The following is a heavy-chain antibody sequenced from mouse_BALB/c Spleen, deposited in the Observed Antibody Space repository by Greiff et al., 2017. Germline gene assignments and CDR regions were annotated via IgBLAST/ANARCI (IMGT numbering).Heavy chain of an antibody. D-gene: IGHD1-2*01. CDR3: ARSALQGYFDY. CDR1: GFTFSSFG. V-gene: IGHV5-17*02. CDR2: ISSGSSTI. J-gene: IGHJ2*01. Sequence: EVQLVESGGGLVQPGGSRKLSCAASGFTFSSFGMHWVRQAPEKGLEWVAYISSGSSTIYYADTVKGRFTISRDNPKNTLFLQMTSLRSEDTAMYYCARSALQGYFDYWGQGTTLTVSS.